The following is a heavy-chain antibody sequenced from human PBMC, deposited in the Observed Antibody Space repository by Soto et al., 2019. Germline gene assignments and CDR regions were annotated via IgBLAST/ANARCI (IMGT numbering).Heavy chain of an antibody. D-gene: IGHD2-2*01. V-gene: IGHV4-4*02. CDR2: IYHSGST. CDR1: GGSISSSNW. CDR3: ARSGALYCISTRCMGENGMDV. Sequence: QVQLQESGPGLVKPSGTLSLTCAVSGGSISSSNWWSWVRQPPGKGLEWIGEIYHSGSTNYNPSRXXXVTISGDTSKXXFXLXXSSVTAADAAVYYCARSGALYCISTRCMGENGMDVWGQGTTVTVSS. J-gene: IGHJ6*02.